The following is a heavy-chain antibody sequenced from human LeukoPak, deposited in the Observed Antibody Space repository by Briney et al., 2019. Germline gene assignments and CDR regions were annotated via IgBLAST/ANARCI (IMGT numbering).Heavy chain of an antibody. V-gene: IGHV4-4*08. CDR1: GGSITSYY. Sequence: SETLSLTCTVSGGSITSYYWSWIRQPPGKGLEWIGCVSSSGSPNYNTSIKSRVTISVNMSKNHFSLRQSYVTAADTAGYYCASGEGGSRLDYWGQGTLVTVPS. D-gene: IGHD6-13*01. CDR2: VSSSGSP. J-gene: IGHJ4*02. CDR3: ASGEGGSRLDY.